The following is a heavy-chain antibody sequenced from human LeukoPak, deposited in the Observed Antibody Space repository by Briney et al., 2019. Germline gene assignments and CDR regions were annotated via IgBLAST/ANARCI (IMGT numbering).Heavy chain of an antibody. Sequence: GGSLRLSCAASGFTVSSNYMSWVRQAPGKGLEWVSVIYSGGSTYYADSVKGRFTISRDNSKNTLYLQMNSLRAEDTAVYYCARAPPTSWRGGADYWGQGTLVTVSS. V-gene: IGHV3-53*01. D-gene: IGHD2-2*01. CDR1: GFTVSSNY. J-gene: IGHJ4*02. CDR2: IYSGGST. CDR3: ARAPPTSWRGGADY.